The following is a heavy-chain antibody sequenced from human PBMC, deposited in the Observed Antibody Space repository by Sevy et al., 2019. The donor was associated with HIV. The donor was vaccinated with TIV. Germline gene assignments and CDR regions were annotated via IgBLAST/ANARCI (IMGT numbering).Heavy chain of an antibody. CDR3: ASVRLSEGSGYYFDY. J-gene: IGHJ4*02. V-gene: IGHV3-30*04. Sequence: GGSLRLSCAASGFTFSSYAMHWVRQAPGKGLEWVAVISYDGSNKYYADSVKGRFTISRDNSKNTLYLQMNSLRAEDTAVYYCASVRLSEGSGYYFDYWGQGTLVTVSS. CDR1: GFTFSSYA. D-gene: IGHD3-22*01. CDR2: ISYDGSNK.